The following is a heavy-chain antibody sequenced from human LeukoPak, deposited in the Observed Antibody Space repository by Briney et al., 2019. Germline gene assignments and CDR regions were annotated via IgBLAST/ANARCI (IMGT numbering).Heavy chain of an antibody. D-gene: IGHD3-22*01. CDR2: ISWNSGSI. V-gene: IGHV3-9*01. CDR3: ARTGYDRPQDI. Sequence: QTGGSLRLSCAASGFTFDDYAMHWVRHAPGKGLEWVSGISWNSGSIGYADSVKGRFTISRDNAKNSLYLQMNSLRAEDTALYHCARTGYDRPQDIWGQGTMVTVSS. J-gene: IGHJ3*02. CDR1: GFTFDDYA.